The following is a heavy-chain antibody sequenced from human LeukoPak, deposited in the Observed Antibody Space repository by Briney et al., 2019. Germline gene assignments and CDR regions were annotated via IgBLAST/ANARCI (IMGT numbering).Heavy chain of an antibody. V-gene: IGHV1-2*02. J-gene: IGHJ4*02. CDR2: INPNSGNT. CDR1: GYTFTGYY. CDR3: AAVPMIRTPPIDY. Sequence: ASVKVFYKASGYTFTGYYMHWVRQAPGQGLEWMGWINPNSGNTNYAQKFQERVTITRDMSTSTAYMELSSLRSEDTAVYYCAAVPMIRTPPIDYWGQGALVTVSS. D-gene: IGHD2-2*01.